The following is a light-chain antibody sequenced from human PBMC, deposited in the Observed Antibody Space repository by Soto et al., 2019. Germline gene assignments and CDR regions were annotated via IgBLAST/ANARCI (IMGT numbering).Light chain of an antibody. CDR3: QQFNNYPPMYT. J-gene: IGKJ5*01. CDR1: QSISSW. Sequence: DIQMTQSPSTLSASVGDRVTITCRASQSISSWLAWYQQKPGKAPKLLIYDASSLESGVPSRFSGSGSGTEFTLTISSLQPEDFATYYCQQFNNYPPMYTFGQGTRLEIK. CDR2: DAS. V-gene: IGKV1-5*01.